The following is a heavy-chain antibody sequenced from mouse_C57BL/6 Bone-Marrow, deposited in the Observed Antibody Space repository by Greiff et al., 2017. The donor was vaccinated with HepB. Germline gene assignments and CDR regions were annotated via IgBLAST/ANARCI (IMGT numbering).Heavy chain of an antibody. D-gene: IGHD1-1*01. CDR2: INPYNGGT. V-gene: IGHV1-19*01. Sequence: VQLKESGPVLVKPGASVKMSCKASGYTFTDYYMNWVKQSHGKSLEWIGVINPYNGGTSYNQKFKGKATLTVDKSSSTAYMELNSLTSEDSAVYYCTNYYGSSPFAYWGQGTLVTVSA. CDR1: GYTFTDYY. J-gene: IGHJ3*01. CDR3: TNYYGSSPFAY.